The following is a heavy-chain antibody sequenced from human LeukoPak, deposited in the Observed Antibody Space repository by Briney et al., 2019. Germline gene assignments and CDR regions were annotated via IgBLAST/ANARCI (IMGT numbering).Heavy chain of an antibody. D-gene: IGHD1-26*01. J-gene: IGHJ4*02. CDR1: GGTFSSYA. CDR2: IIPIFGTA. Sequence: SVKVSCKASGGTFSSYAISWVRQAPGQGLEWMGGIIPIFGTATYAQKFQGRVTITTDESTSTAYMELSSLRSEDTAVYYCALVGATGSRVEYYFDYWGQGTLVTVSS. CDR3: ALVGATGSRVEYYFDY. V-gene: IGHV1-69*05.